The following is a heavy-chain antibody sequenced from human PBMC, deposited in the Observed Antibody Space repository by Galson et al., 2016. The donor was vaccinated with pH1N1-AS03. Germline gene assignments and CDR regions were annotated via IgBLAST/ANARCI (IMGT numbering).Heavy chain of an antibody. CDR3: AREGHTAVAAASFDY. CDR2: ISSNGGST. CDR1: GFTFSTYA. Sequence: SLRLSCAASGFTFSTYAMHWVRQAPGKGLEYLSTISSNGGSTYYANSVKGRFTVSRDNSKNTLYPQMGSLRAEDMAVYYCAREGHTAVAAASFDYWGQGTLVTVSS. J-gene: IGHJ4*02. D-gene: IGHD5-18*01. V-gene: IGHV3-64*01.